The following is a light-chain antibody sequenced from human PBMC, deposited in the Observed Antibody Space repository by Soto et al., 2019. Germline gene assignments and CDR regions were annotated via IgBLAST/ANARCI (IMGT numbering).Light chain of an antibody. V-gene: IGKV3-11*01. CDR2: DAV. J-gene: IGKJ4*01. CDR1: QGISTS. CDR3: HQRSNWPLT. Sequence: EIVLTQSPATLSLSPGERVTLSCRASQGISTSLVWFQQKPGRAPRLLIYDAVNRATGIPARFSGSGSGTDFFLTISSLEPEDLAVYYCHQRSNWPLTFSGGTKVEIK.